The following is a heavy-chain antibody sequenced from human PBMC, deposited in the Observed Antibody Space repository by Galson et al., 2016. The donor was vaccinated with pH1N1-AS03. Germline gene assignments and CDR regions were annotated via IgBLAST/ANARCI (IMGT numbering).Heavy chain of an antibody. J-gene: IGHJ4*01. V-gene: IGHV3-9*01. CDR2: ISWDSGNI. CDR1: GFTFDDYA. Sequence: SLRLSCAASGFTFDDYAMHWVRQAPGKRLEWVSGISWDSGNIDYADSVKGRFTISRDNAKNSLYLQMNSLRAEDTAFYYCAKSPGYCSAGSCSDQGYFDYWSQGTLVTVSS. CDR3: AKSPGYCSAGSCSDQGYFDY. D-gene: IGHD2-15*01.